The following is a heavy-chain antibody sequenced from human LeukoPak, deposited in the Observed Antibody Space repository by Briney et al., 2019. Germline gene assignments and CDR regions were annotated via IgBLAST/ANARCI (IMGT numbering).Heavy chain of an antibody. CDR3: ARVASYYYYGMDV. D-gene: IGHD5-12*01. CDR1: GFTFSDYT. J-gene: IGHJ6*02. Sequence: GGSLRLSCAASGFTFSDYTMNWVRQTPGKGPEWVSFISSSSSTIYYADSVKGRFTISRDNSKNTLYLQMNSLRSEDTAVYYCARVASYYYYGMDVWGQGTTVTVSS. CDR2: ISSSSSTI. V-gene: IGHV3-48*01.